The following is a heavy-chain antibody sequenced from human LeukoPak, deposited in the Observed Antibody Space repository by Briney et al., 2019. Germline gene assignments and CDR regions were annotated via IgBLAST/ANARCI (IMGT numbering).Heavy chain of an antibody. CDR3: ASYVWGCYRWRNSAFDI. V-gene: IGHV3-21*01. J-gene: IGHJ3*02. D-gene: IGHD3-16*02. Sequence: PGGSLRLSCAVSGFTFSSYSMNWVRQAPGKGLEWVTSISSSSSYIYYADSVKRRFTISRDNAKNSLYLQMNSLRAEDTAVYYCASYVWGCYRWRNSAFDIWGQGTMVTVSS. CDR2: ISSSSSYI. CDR1: GFTFSSYS.